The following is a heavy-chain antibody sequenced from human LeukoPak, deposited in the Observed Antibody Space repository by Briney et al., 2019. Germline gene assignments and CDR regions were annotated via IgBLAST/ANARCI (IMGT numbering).Heavy chain of an antibody. CDR1: GFSFNDYY. J-gene: IGHJ4*02. Sequence: GGSLRLSCAGSGFSFNDYYIEWVRQAPGKGLEWIGRSRDKSQSYTTEYAASVRNRFTISRDDSKNSVYLQMDSLKAEDTAVYFCVIFPRHLSCGAGCPDYWGQGTVVTVSS. D-gene: IGHD2-21*02. CDR3: VIFPRHLSCGAGCPDY. CDR2: SRDKSQSYTT. V-gene: IGHV3-72*01.